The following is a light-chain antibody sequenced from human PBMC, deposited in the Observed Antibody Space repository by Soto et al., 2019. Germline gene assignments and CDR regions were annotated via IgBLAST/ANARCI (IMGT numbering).Light chain of an antibody. CDR1: QSVSSSY. CDR3: QHSSSSPLLT. Sequence: EIVLTQSPGTLSLSPWERATLSCRASQSVSSSYLAWYQQKPGQAPRLLIYGASSRATGIPDRFSGSGSGTDFTLTISRLEPEDFAVYYCQHSSSSPLLTFGGGTKVDIK. V-gene: IGKV3-20*01. J-gene: IGKJ4*01. CDR2: GAS.